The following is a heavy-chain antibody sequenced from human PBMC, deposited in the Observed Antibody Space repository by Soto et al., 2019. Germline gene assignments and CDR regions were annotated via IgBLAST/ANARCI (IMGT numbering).Heavy chain of an antibody. CDR3: ARSDGSGYYWYFDY. CDR1: GGSISSYY. CDR2: IYYSGST. V-gene: IGHV4-59*01. J-gene: IGHJ4*02. D-gene: IGHD3-22*01. Sequence: SETLSLTCTVSGGSISSYYWSWIRQPPGKGLEWIGYIYYSGSTSYNPSLKSRVTISVDTSKNQFSLKLSSVTAADTAVYYCARSDGSGYYWYFDYWGQGTLVTVS.